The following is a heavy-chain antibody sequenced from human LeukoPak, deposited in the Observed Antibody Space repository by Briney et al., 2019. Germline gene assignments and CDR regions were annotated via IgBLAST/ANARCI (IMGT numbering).Heavy chain of an antibody. J-gene: IGHJ3*02. Sequence: PSETLSLTCAVSGYSISSGYYWGWIRQPPGKGLEWIGSIYHSGSTYYNPSLKSRVTISVDTSKNQFSLKLSSVTAADTAVYYCASYRSGGSCYNYHAFDIWGQGTMVTVSS. CDR1: GYSISSGYY. D-gene: IGHD2-15*01. CDR3: ASYRSGGSCYNYHAFDI. CDR2: IYHSGST. V-gene: IGHV4-38-2*01.